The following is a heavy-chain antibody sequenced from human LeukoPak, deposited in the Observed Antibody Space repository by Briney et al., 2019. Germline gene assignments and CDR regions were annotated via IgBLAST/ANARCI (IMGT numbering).Heavy chain of an antibody. CDR2: ISGSGGST. V-gene: IGHV3-23*01. CDR1: GFTFNDYY. CDR3: AREKWLADWYYFDY. Sequence: GGSLRLSCAASGFTFNDYYMSWIRQAPGKGLEWVSAISGSGGSTYYADSVKGRFTISRDNSKNTLYLQMNSLRAEDTAVYYCAREKWLADWYYFDYWGQGTLVTVSS. J-gene: IGHJ4*02. D-gene: IGHD6-19*01.